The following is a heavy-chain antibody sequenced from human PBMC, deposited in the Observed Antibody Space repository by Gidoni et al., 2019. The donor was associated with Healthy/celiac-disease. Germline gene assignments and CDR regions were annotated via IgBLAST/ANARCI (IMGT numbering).Heavy chain of an antibody. CDR3: ARDSVTIATYYGMDV. J-gene: IGHJ6*02. CDR1: GGTFSSYT. V-gene: IGHV1-69*08. Sequence: QVQLVQSGAAVKKPGSSVKVSCKASGGTFSSYTISWVRQAPGQGLEWMGRIIPILGIANYAQKFQGRVTITADKSTSTAYMELSSLRSEDTAVYYCARDSVTIATYYGMDVWGQGTTVTVSS. D-gene: IGHD4-17*01. CDR2: IIPILGIA.